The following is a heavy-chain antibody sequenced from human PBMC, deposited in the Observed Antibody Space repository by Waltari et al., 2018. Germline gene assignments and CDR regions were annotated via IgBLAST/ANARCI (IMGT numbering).Heavy chain of an antibody. CDR2: MHHSGTT. V-gene: IGHV4-38-2*01. CDR1: GYSISSGYY. CDR3: ARRVSTGWQYNYFDY. J-gene: IGHJ4*02. D-gene: IGHD6-25*01. Sequence: QVQLQESGPGLVKPSETLSLTCAVSGYSISSGYYWSWIRQPPGEGLEWIGVMHHSGTTYYNPSLKSRVTIAVDTSKNQFSLKLSSVTAADTAVYYCARRVSTGWQYNYFDYWGQGTPVTVSS.